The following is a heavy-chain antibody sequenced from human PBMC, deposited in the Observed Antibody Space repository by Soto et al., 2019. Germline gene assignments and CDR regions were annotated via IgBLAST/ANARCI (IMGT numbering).Heavy chain of an antibody. CDR2: INHSGST. CDR1: GGSFSGYY. Sequence: SETLSLTCAVYGGSFSGYYWTWIRQPPGTGLEWIGEINHSGSTNYNPSLKSRVTISVDTSKNQFSLRLTSVTAADTVVYYCARDKITGLFDYWGQGTLVTVSS. CDR3: ARDKITGLFDY. D-gene: IGHD2-8*02. J-gene: IGHJ4*02. V-gene: IGHV4-34*01.